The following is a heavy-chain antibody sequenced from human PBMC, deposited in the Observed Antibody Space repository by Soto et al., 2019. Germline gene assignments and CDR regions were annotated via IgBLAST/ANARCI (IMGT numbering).Heavy chain of an antibody. CDR2: ISGSGRST. Sequence: GGSLRLSCATSGFTFSTYAMGWVRQAPGKGLEWVSSISGSGRSTDYADSVKGRFTVSRDNSKNTLYLQMNSLRAEDTAVYYCAKDVGVVLVPAAKFDYWGQGTLVTVSS. CDR3: AKDVGVVLVPAAKFDY. J-gene: IGHJ4*02. V-gene: IGHV3-23*01. CDR1: GFTFSTYA. D-gene: IGHD2-2*01.